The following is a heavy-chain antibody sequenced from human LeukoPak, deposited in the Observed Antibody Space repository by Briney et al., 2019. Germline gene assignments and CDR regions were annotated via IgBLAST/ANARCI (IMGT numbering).Heavy chain of an antibody. Sequence: ASVKVSCKASGYPFTTYTMNWVRQAPGQGLEWMGWINTNTGSPTYAQAFTGRFVFSLDTSVSTAFLQINSLRAEDTAVYFCARAETVWASDYDNNGYYDYWGQGTLVTVSS. CDR1: GYPFTTYT. CDR3: ARAETVWASDYDNNGYYDY. D-gene: IGHD3-22*01. CDR2: INTNTGSP. J-gene: IGHJ4*02. V-gene: IGHV7-4-1*02.